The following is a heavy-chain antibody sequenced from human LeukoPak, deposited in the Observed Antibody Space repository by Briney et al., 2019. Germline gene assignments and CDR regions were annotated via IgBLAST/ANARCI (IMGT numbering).Heavy chain of an antibody. CDR1: GFTFNNYV. V-gene: IGHV3-23*01. CDR2: ISGSGGST. CDR3: AKGPAGHDYGDLEWFDP. J-gene: IGHJ5*02. Sequence: PGGSLRLSCAASGFTFNNYVMSWVRQAPGKGLEWVSAISGSGGSTYYADSVKGRFTISRDNSKNTLYLQMNSLRAEDTAVYYCAKGPAGHDYGDLEWFDPWGQGTLVTVSS. D-gene: IGHD4-17*01.